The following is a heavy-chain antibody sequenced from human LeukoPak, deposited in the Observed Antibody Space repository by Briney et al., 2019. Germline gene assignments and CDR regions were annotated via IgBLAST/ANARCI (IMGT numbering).Heavy chain of an antibody. J-gene: IGHJ4*02. Sequence: ASVTVSCTTSGSTFTYYYIHWVRQAPGQGLEWMGWINPNSGETKSAQKFQGRVTMTGDTSISTACMELSRVTSDDTAVYYCARDRDYSNTERGFDYWGQGTLVTVSS. D-gene: IGHD4-11*01. CDR1: GSTFTYYY. V-gene: IGHV1-2*02. CDR2: INPNSGET. CDR3: ARDRDYSNTERGFDY.